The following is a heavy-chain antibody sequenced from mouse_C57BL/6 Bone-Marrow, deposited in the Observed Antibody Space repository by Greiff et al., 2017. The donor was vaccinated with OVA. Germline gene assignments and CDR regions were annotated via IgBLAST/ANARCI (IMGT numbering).Heavy chain of an antibody. D-gene: IGHD2-5*01. CDR1: GYTFTDYY. CDR3: ARFYSNYGAMDY. J-gene: IGHJ4*01. V-gene: IGHV1-26*01. Sequence: VQLKHSGPELVKPGASVKISCKASGYTFTDYYMNWVKQSHGKSLEWIGDINPNNGGTSYNQKFKGKATLTVDKSSSTAYMELRSLTSEDSAVYYCARFYSNYGAMDYWGQGTSVTVSS. CDR2: INPNNGGT.